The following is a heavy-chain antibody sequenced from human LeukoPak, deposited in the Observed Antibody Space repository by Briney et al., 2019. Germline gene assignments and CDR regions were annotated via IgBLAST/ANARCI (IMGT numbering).Heavy chain of an antibody. J-gene: IGHJ4*02. D-gene: IGHD4-17*01. V-gene: IGHV3-23*01. CDR3: AKDPSVYYGDYIIR. CDR1: GFTFSSYW. Sequence: PGGSLRLSCAASGFTFSSYWMHWVRQAPGKGLEWVSGFSVTDKTTYYADSVKGRFTISRDNSKNTLYLQMSSLRVEDTAVYYCAKDPSVYYGDYIIRWGQGTLVIVSS. CDR2: FSVTDKTT.